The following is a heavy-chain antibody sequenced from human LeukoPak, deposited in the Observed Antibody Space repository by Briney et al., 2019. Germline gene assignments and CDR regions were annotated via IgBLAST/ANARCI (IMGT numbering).Heavy chain of an antibody. CDR2: IGGSSRST. V-gene: IGHV3-23*01. CDR3: AKPGRAAAAIAY. Sequence: GVSLRLSCAASGFPFNSYPMSWVRRSTGEALECVLAIGGSSRSTYYADTVKGPFTISRANSKNTLYLQMNSPRAEDSCLYYGAKPGRAAAAIAYWGQGTLVTVSS. J-gene: IGHJ4*02. CDR1: GFPFNSYP. D-gene: IGHD6-13*01.